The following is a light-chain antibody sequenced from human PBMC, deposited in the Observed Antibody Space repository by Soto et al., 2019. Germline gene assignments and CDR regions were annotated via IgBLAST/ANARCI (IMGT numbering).Light chain of an antibody. CDR3: QQSHSIPWT. J-gene: IGKJ1*01. CDR2: AAS. V-gene: IGKV1-39*01. Sequence: DIQMTQSPSSLSAFVGDRVTITCRASLTLSSDLNWYQQKSGKAPKLLISAASSLESGVPPRFSGSGSGTDFTLNITSLQPEDFATYYCQQSHSIPWTFGQGTKVEIK. CDR1: LTLSSD.